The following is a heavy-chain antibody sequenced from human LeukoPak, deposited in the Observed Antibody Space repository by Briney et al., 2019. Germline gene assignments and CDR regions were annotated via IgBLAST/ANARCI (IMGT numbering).Heavy chain of an antibody. CDR1: GGTFSSYA. CDR2: IIPILGIA. D-gene: IGHD2-15*01. CDR3: ARVDCSGGSCYLNYYYYGMDV. J-gene: IGHJ6*02. V-gene: IGHV1-69*04. Sequence: SVKVSCKASGGTFSSYAISWVRQAPGQGLEWMGRIIPILGIANYAQKFQGRVTITADKSTSTAYMELSSLRSEDTAVYYCARVDCSGGSCYLNYYYYGMDVWGQGTTVTVSS.